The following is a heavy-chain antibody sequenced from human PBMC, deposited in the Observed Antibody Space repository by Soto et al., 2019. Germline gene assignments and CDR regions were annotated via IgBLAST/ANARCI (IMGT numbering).Heavy chain of an antibody. V-gene: IGHV3-74*01. Sequence: PGGSLRLSCAASGFTLSPFWMHWVRQAPGKGLVWVSRINSDASFTNYADSVKGRFTISRHNSKNTLYLQMNSLRAEDTAVYYCARDGYGDYHFDYWGQGTLVTVSS. J-gene: IGHJ4*02. CDR2: INSDASFT. CDR3: ARDGYGDYHFDY. D-gene: IGHD4-17*01. CDR1: GFTLSPFW.